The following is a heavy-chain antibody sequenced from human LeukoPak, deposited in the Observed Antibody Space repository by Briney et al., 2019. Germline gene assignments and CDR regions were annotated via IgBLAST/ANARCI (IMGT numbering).Heavy chain of an antibody. Sequence: ASVKVPCKASGYTFTSYGISWVRQAPGQGLEWMGWISAYNGNTNYAQKLQGRVTMTTDTSTSTAYMELRSLRSGDTAAYYCARVSPPPYAAVAEIYYYYGMDVWGQGTTVTVSS. CDR1: GYTFTSYG. V-gene: IGHV1-18*01. CDR2: ISAYNGNT. D-gene: IGHD6-19*01. CDR3: ARVSPPPYAAVAEIYYYYGMDV. J-gene: IGHJ6*02.